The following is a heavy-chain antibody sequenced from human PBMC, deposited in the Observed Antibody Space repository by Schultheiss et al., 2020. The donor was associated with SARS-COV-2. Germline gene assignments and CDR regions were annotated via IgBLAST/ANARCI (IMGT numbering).Heavy chain of an antibody. J-gene: IGHJ4*02. Sequence: SETLSLTCTVSGGSISSYYWSWIRQSPGKGLEWIGLINYSGSTNYNPSLKSRVTISIDTSKNQFSLKLNSVTAADTAVYYCAKVQRLDPSKRVFDSWGQGTLVTVSS. CDR2: INYSGST. CDR3: AKVQRLDPSKRVFDS. V-gene: IGHV4-59*01. CDR1: GGSISSYY. D-gene: IGHD6-19*01.